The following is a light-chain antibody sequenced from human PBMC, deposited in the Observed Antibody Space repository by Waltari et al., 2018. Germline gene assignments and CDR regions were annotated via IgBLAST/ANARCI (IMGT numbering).Light chain of an antibody. CDR2: DAS. Sequence: EIVLTQSPATLSLSPGERATLSCRASETVFNYVAWYQQRPGQAPRLLIYDASNRATGIQARFSGSGSGTDFALIISSLEPEDSALYYCQQRLTWPLTFGGGTKVEIK. CDR3: QQRLTWPLT. J-gene: IGKJ4*01. CDR1: ETVFNY. V-gene: IGKV3-11*01.